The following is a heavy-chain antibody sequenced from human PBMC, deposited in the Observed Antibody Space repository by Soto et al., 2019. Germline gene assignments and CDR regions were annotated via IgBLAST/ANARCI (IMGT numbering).Heavy chain of an antibody. V-gene: IGHV3-53*01. CDR2: IYSGGST. J-gene: IGHJ4*02. CDR1: GFTVSSNY. D-gene: IGHD6-19*01. CDR3: ARRGGLYSSAFIDY. Sequence: EVQLVESGGGLIQPGGSLRLSCAASGFTVSSNYMSWVRQAPGKGLEWVSVIYSGGSTYYADSVKGRFTISRDNSKNTLHLQMNSLRAADTAVYYCARRGGLYSSAFIDYWGQGTLVTVSS.